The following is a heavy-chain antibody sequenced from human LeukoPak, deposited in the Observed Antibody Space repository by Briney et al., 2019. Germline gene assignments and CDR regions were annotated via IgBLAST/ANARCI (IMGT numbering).Heavy chain of an antibody. J-gene: IGHJ5*02. CDR3: ARDFNTGFPVGKNWFDP. Sequence: ASVKVSCKASGYTFTSYDINWVRQATGQGLEWMGIINPSGGSTSYAQKFQGRVTMTRDMSTSTVYMELSSLRSEDTAVYYCARDFNTGFPVGKNWFDPWGQGTLVTVSS. V-gene: IGHV1-46*01. CDR1: GYTFTSYD. D-gene: IGHD3-10*01. CDR2: INPSGGST.